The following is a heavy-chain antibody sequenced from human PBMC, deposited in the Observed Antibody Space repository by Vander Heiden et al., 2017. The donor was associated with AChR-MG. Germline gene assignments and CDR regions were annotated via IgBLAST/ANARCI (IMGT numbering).Heavy chain of an antibody. CDR1: GGSISSYY. CDR2: IDYSGST. J-gene: IGHJ4*02. V-gene: IGHV4-59*01. D-gene: IGHD2-8*01. Sequence: QVQLQESGPGLVKPSETRSLTCPVSGGSISSYYWSGLRQPPGKGLEWIGYIDYSGSTNYNPSLKSRVTIAVDTSKNQFALKLSSVTAADTAVYYWAREVRAVWLLDYWGQGTLVTVSA. CDR3: AREVRAVWLLDY.